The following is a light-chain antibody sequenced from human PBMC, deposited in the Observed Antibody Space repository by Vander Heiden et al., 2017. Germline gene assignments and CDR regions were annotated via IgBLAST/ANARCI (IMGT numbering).Light chain of an antibody. CDR3: QHRSGWLPGT. CDR2: EAS. CDR1: QSVSSY. J-gene: IGKJ1*01. Sequence: EIVLTQSPATRSLSPGEGATRSCRASQSVSSYLAWYQHKPGQAPRLLIYEASNRATGIPGRFSGTGSGTDFTLTISSLEPEDSAVYYCQHRSGWLPGTFGPGTKVEIK. V-gene: IGKV3-11*01.